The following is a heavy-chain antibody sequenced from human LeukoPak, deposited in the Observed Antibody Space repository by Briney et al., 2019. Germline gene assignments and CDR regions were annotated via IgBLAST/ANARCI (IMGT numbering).Heavy chain of an antibody. V-gene: IGHV4-39*07. CDR1: GGSISSSSYY. J-gene: IGHJ3*01. Sequence: KSSETLSLTCTVSGGSISSSSYYWGWIRQPPGKGLEWIGSIYYSGDTYYNPSVESRVTLSLDTSKNQFSLELTAVTAADTALYYCARRGQQLPVGAFDVWGQGTMVTVSS. D-gene: IGHD4-23*01. CDR3: ARRGQQLPVGAFDV. CDR2: IYYSGDT.